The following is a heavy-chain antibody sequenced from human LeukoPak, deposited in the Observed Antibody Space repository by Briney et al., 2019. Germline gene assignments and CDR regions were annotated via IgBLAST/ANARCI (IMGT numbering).Heavy chain of an antibody. CDR2: ISSSSSTI. CDR1: GFTFSSYS. J-gene: IGHJ6*02. CDR3: ARPLVGAPYYYYGMDV. D-gene: IGHD1-26*01. V-gene: IGHV3-48*01. Sequence: GGSLRLSCAASGFTFSSYSMNWVRQAPGKGLEWVSYISSSSSTIYYADSVKGRFTISRDNAKNSLYLQMNSLRAEDTAVYYCARPLVGAPYYYYGMDVWGQGTTVTVSS.